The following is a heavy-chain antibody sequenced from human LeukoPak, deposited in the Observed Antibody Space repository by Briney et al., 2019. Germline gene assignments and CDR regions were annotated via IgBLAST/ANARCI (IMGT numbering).Heavy chain of an antibody. V-gene: IGHV1-69*05. CDR2: IIPIFGTA. D-gene: IGHD3-10*01. CDR3: ARGQVTMVRAIDYYFDY. Sequence: SXXVSCKASGGTFISYAISWVRQAPGQGLEWMGRIIPIFGTANYAQKFQGRGTITTDESTSTAYMELSSLRSEDTAVYYCARGQVTMVRAIDYYFDYWGQGTLVTVSS. CDR1: GGTFISYA. J-gene: IGHJ4*02.